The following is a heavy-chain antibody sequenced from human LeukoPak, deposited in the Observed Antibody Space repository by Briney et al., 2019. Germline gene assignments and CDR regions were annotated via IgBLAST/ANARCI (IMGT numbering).Heavy chain of an antibody. Sequence: PGGSLRLSCSAPGFTFSSYAMHWVRQAPGKGLEYVSAISSNGGSTYYADSAKGRFTISRDDSKNTLYLQMSSLRAEDTAVYYCVKAAVTWIYFPHFDYWGQGTLVTVSS. J-gene: IGHJ4*02. V-gene: IGHV3-64D*06. CDR3: VKAAVTWIYFPHFDY. CDR1: GFTFSSYA. CDR2: ISSNGGST. D-gene: IGHD5-12*01.